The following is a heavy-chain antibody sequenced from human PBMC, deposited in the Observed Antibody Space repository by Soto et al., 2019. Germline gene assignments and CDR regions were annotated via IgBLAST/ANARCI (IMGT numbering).Heavy chain of an antibody. CDR3: ASPRYSSSWTQGFDP. Sequence: EASVKVSCKASGGTFSSYAISWVRQAPGQGLEWMGGIIPIFGTANYAQKFQGRVTITADESTSTAYMELSSLRSEDTAVYYCASPRYSSSWTQGFDPWGQGTLVTVSS. CDR2: IIPIFGTA. D-gene: IGHD6-13*01. J-gene: IGHJ5*02. CDR1: GGTFSSYA. V-gene: IGHV1-69*13.